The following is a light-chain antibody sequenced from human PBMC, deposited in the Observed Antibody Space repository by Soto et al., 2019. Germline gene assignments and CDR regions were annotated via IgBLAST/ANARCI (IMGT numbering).Light chain of an antibody. J-gene: IGLJ2*01. Sequence: QSALTQPASVSGSPGQSITISYTGTSSDVGSYNLVSWYQQHPGKAPKLMIYEGSKRPSGVSNRFSGSKSGNTASLTISGLQAEDEADYYCCSYAGSRVVFGGGTKVTVL. CDR2: EGS. V-gene: IGLV2-23*01. CDR3: CSYAGSRVV. CDR1: SSDVGSYNL.